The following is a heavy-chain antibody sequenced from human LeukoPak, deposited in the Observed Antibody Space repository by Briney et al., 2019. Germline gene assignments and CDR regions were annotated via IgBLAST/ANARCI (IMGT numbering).Heavy chain of an antibody. V-gene: IGHV3-48*01. CDR2: ISSSSSTI. J-gene: IGHJ6*03. CDR3: ARALEWLLYHYYMDV. D-gene: IGHD3-3*01. Sequence: GGSLRLSCAASGFTFSSYSMNWVRQAPGKGLEWVSYISSSSSTIYYADSVKGRFTISRDNAKNSLYLQMNSLRAEDTAVYYCARALEWLLYHYYMDVWGKGTTVTVSS. CDR1: GFTFSSYS.